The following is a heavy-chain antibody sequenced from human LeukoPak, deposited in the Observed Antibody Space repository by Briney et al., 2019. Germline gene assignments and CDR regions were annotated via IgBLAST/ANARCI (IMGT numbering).Heavy chain of an antibody. D-gene: IGHD6-13*01. Sequence: SETLSLTCTVAGGSLSSYYWSWIRQPPGKGLEWIGYIYTSGSTNYNPALKSRVTISVDTSNNQFSLNLNSVAAADTAVYYCARLIGYSSSWYYLDYWGLGTLVTVSS. CDR3: ARLIGYSSSWYYLDY. J-gene: IGHJ4*02. CDR1: GGSLSSYY. V-gene: IGHV4-4*09. CDR2: IYTSGST.